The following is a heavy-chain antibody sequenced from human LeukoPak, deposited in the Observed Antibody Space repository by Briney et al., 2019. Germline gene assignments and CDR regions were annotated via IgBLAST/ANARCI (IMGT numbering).Heavy chain of an antibody. V-gene: IGHV3-23*01. CDR3: AQLLSSGWYGLDY. CDR1: GFTFSSYA. J-gene: IGHJ4*02. CDR2: IPGSGGST. D-gene: IGHD6-19*01. Sequence: GVSLRLSCAASGFTFSSYAMTWVRQAPGKGLEWVSSIPGSGGSTYYADSVKGRFTISRDNSKNTLYLQMNSLRAEDTAVYYCAQLLSSGWYGLDYWGQGTLVTVSS.